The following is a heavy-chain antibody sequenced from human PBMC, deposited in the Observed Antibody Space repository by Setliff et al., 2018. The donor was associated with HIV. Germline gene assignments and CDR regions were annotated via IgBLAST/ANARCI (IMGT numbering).Heavy chain of an antibody. CDR1: GYTFTNYG. V-gene: IGHV7-4-1*02. Sequence: GASVKVSCKASGYTFTNYGVSWVRQAPGQGLEWLGWINTNTGSPTYAQGFSGRFVFSLDTSVSTAYLQISSLKAEDTAVYYCAVGPYDSSGYYGLAFDIWGQGTMVTVSS. CDR2: INTNTGSP. J-gene: IGHJ3*02. D-gene: IGHD3-22*01. CDR3: AVGPYDSSGYYGLAFDI.